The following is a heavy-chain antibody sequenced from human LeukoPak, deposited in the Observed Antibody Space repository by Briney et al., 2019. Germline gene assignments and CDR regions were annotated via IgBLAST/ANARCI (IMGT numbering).Heavy chain of an antibody. Sequence: SETLSLTCAVYGGSFSGYYWSWIRQPPGKGLEWIGEINHSGSTNYNPSLKSRVTISVDTSKNQFSLKLSSVTAADTAVYYCARDWGSSTNWFDPWGQGTLVTVSS. CDR1: GGSFSGYY. CDR3: ARDWGSSTNWFDP. D-gene: IGHD3-16*01. CDR2: INHSGST. V-gene: IGHV4-34*01. J-gene: IGHJ5*02.